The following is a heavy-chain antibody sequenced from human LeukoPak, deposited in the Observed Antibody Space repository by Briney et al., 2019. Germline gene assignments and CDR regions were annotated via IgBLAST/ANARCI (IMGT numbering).Heavy chain of an antibody. CDR3: ARDYYYGSGSYYNVHYYYYMDV. J-gene: IGHJ6*03. V-gene: IGHV1-69*05. CDR1: GYTFTSYG. CDR2: IIPIFGTA. Sequence: ASVNVSCKSSGYTFTSYGISWARQAPGQGLEWMGGIIPIFGTANYAQKFHGRVTITTDESTSTAYMELSSLRSEDTAVYYCARDYYYGSGSYYNVHYYYYMDVWGKETTVTVSS. D-gene: IGHD3-10*01.